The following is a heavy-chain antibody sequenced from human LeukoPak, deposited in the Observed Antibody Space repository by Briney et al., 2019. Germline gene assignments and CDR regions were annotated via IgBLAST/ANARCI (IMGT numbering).Heavy chain of an antibody. D-gene: IGHD5-12*01. CDR2: ISYDGSNK. Sequence: PGGSLRLSCAASGFTFSSYSMNWVRQAPGKGLEWVAVISYDGSNKYYADSVKGRFTISRDNSKNTLYLQMNSLRAEDTAVYYCAHGGYSGYDHDYWGQGTLVTVSS. J-gene: IGHJ4*02. CDR3: AHGGYSGYDHDY. V-gene: IGHV3-30*03. CDR1: GFTFSSYS.